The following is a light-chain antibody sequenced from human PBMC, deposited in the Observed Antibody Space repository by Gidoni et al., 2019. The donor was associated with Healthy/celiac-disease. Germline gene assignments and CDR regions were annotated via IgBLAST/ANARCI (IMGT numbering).Light chain of an antibody. J-gene: IGLJ1*01. CDR1: SSDVGGYNY. CDR2: DVS. CDR3: SSYTSSSPYV. Sequence: QSALTQPASVSGFPGQSITISCTGTSSDVGGYNYVSWYQQHPGQAPKLMIYDVSNRPSGVSNRFSGSKSGNTASLTISGLQAEDEADYYCSSYTSSSPYVFGTGTKVTVL. V-gene: IGLV2-14*03.